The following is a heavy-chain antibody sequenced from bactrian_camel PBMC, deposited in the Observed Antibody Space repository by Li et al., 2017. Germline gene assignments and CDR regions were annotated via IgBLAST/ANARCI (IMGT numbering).Heavy chain of an antibody. CDR3: AVSRRIAGNTIVRDYCDIDFGH. CDR1: GPISDYYC. Sequence: HVQLVESGGDSVQSGGSLRLSCAASGPISDYYCMGWFRQAPGKEREGVAHMDSDGLTSYADSVKGRFTISTEKGKDTVYLQMNSLKPEDTAMYYCAVSRRIAGNTIVRDYCDIDFGHWGQGTQVTV. J-gene: IGHJ6*01. CDR2: MDSDGLT. V-gene: IGHV3S61*01. D-gene: IGHD2*01.